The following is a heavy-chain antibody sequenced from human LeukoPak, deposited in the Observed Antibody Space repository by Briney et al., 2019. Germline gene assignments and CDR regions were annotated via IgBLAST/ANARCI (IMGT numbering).Heavy chain of an antibody. CDR2: IYTSGTT. J-gene: IGHJ4*02. D-gene: IGHD1-26*01. CDR1: GDSISNYY. V-gene: IGHV4-4*07. Sequence: SETLSLTCTVSGDSISNYYWTWIRQPAGKGLEWIGRIYTSGTTNCNPSLRSRLTMSVDTSKNQFSLKLSSVTAADTAVYYCARGSYLNLFDYWGQGTLVTVSS. CDR3: ARGSYLNLFDY.